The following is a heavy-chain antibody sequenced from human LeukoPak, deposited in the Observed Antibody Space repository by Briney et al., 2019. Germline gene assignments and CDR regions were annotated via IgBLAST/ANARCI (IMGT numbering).Heavy chain of an antibody. V-gene: IGHV3-30-3*01. J-gene: IGHJ4*02. CDR2: ISYDGSNK. Sequence: GGSLRLSCAASGFTFSSYAMHWVRQAPGKGLEWVAVISYDGSNKYYADSVKGRFTISRDNSKNTLYLQMNSLRAEDTAVYYCARGHERSSSWYFDYWGQGTLVTVSS. D-gene: IGHD6-13*01. CDR1: GFTFSSYA. CDR3: ARGHERSSSWYFDY.